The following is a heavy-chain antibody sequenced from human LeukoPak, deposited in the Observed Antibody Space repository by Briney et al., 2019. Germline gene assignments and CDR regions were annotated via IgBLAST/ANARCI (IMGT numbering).Heavy chain of an antibody. V-gene: IGHV3-23*01. CDR3: GKTTAGYSSGQKPAWPVDY. CDR2: ILGSGGSP. CDR1: GFTFGSFA. J-gene: IGHJ4*02. D-gene: IGHD5-18*01. Sequence: GGSLRLSCEASGFTFGSFAMYWVRQAPGKGLDWIAGILGSGGSPHYADSVKGRFTISRDNSKNTVYLQINSLRAEDTAVYYCGKTTAGYSSGQKPAWPVDYWGQGTLVTVSS.